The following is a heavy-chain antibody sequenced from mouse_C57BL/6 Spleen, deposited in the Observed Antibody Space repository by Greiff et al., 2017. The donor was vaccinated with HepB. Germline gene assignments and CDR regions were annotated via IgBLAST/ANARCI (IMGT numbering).Heavy chain of an antibody. CDR3: ARFYDYEGYWYFDV. D-gene: IGHD2-4*01. CDR2: INPNYGTT. J-gene: IGHJ1*03. CDR1: GYSFTDYN. Sequence: VQLKESGPELVKPGASVKISCKASGYSFTDYNMNWVKQSNGKSLEWIGVINPNYGTTSYNQKFKGKATLTVDQSSSTAYMQLNSLTSEDSAVYYCARFYDYEGYWYFDVWGTGTTVTVSS. V-gene: IGHV1-39*01.